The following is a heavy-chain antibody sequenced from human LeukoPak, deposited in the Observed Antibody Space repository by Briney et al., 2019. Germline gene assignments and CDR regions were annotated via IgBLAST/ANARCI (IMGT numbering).Heavy chain of an antibody. CDR3: AKDKDTIFGPSWDY. V-gene: IGHV3-23*01. J-gene: IGHJ4*02. CDR2: ISGSGGST. D-gene: IGHD3-3*01. CDR1: GFTFSSYA. Sequence: GGSLRLSCAASGFTFSSYAMGWVRQAPGKGLGWVSAISGSGGSTYYADSVKGRFTISRDNSKNTLYLQMNSLRAEDTAVYYCAKDKDTIFGPSWDYWGQGTLVTVSS.